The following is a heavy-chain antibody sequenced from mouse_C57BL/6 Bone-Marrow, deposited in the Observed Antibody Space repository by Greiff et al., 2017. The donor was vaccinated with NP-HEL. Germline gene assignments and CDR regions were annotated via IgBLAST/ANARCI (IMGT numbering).Heavy chain of an antibody. V-gene: IGHV1-76*01. J-gene: IGHJ4*01. D-gene: IGHD2-1*01. Sequence: QVQLQQSGAELVRPGASVKLSCKASGYTFTDYYINWVKHRPGPGLEWIARVYPGSGNTYYNEKFKGKATLTAEKSSSTAYMQLSSLTSEDSAVYFCARYLPAGDYWGQGTSVTVSS. CDR2: VYPGSGNT. CDR1: GYTFTDYY. CDR3: ARYLPAGDY.